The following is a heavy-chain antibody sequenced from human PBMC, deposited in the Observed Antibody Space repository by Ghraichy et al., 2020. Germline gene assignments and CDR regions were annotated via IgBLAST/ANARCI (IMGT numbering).Heavy chain of an antibody. J-gene: IGHJ6*02. V-gene: IGHV3-30*18. CDR2: ISYDGSNK. CDR1: GFTFSSYG. D-gene: IGHD5-12*01. Sequence: GGSLRLSCAASGFTFSSYGMHWVRQAPGKGLEWVAGISYDGSNKYYADSVKGRFTISRDNSKNTLYLQMNSLRAEDTAVYYCAKDLARSSPYYYYYYGMDVWGQGTTVTVSS. CDR3: AKDLARSSPYYYYYYGMDV.